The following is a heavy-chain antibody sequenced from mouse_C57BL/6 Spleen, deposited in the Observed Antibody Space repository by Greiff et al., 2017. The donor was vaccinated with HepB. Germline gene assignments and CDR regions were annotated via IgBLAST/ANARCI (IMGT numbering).Heavy chain of an antibody. V-gene: IGHV7-3*01. J-gene: IGHJ4*01. D-gene: IGHD2-5*01. CDR2: IRNKANGYTT. CDR3: ARSALYSTYAMDY. Sequence: EVKLEESGGGLVQPGGSLSLSCAASGFTFTDYYMSWVRQPPEKALEWLGFIRNKANGYTTEYSASVKARFTISRDNSQSNLYLQMDALRAEDSATYYCARSALYSTYAMDYWGQGTSVTVSS. CDR1: GFTFTDYY.